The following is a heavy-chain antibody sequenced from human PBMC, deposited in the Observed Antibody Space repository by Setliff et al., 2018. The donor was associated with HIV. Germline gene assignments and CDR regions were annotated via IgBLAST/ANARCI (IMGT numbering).Heavy chain of an antibody. J-gene: IGHJ6*03. D-gene: IGHD2-21*02. V-gene: IGHV4-39*07. CDR1: GDSITSNSYY. Sequence: LSLTCTVSGDSITSNSYYWGWIRQPPGKGLEWIGSMYYSGNTYYNPSLKSRVTMSVDPSKNQFSLKLSSVTAAGTAVYYCARETVVTPAGHYYYMDVWGKGTTVTVSS. CDR3: ARETVVTPAGHYYYMDV. CDR2: MYYSGNT.